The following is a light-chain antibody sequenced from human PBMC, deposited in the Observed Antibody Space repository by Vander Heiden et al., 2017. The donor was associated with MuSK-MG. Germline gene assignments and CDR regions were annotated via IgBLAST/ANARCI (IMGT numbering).Light chain of an antibody. Sequence: DIQMTQSPSSLSASVGDRVTITCRASETISVFLNWYHQKPGKAPSLLIHATSTLQRGVPSRFSGSGSGTESTLTIIILQPEDFGTYYCYQSYNTPRTFGQGTRV. CDR3: YQSYNTPRT. CDR1: ETISVF. CDR2: ATS. V-gene: IGKV1-39*01. J-gene: IGKJ1*01.